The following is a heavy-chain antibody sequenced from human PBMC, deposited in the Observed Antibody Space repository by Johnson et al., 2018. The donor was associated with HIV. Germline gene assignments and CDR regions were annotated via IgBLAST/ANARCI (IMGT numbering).Heavy chain of an antibody. CDR3: AREGKDAFDI. Sequence: VQLVESGGDLVQPGGSLRLSCVASGFTFSSCAMSWVRQAPGKGLEWVSGISLNSGSIGYADSVKGRFTISRDNAKNSLYLQMNSLRAEDTAVYYCAREGKDAFDIWGQGTMVTVSS. CDR2: ISLNSGSI. CDR1: GFTFSSCA. V-gene: IGHV3-20*04. D-gene: IGHD3-10*01. J-gene: IGHJ3*02.